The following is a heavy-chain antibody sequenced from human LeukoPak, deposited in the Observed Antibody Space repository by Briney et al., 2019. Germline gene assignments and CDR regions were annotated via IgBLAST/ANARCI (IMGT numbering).Heavy chain of an antibody. D-gene: IGHD2-2*01. J-gene: IGHJ6*02. Sequence: GASVKVSCKASGYTFTSYGISWVRRAPGQGLEWMGWISAYNGNTNYAQKLQGRVTMTTDTSTSTAYMELRSLRSDDTAVYYCARDPYYCSSTSCYGWDYYYYGMDVWGQGTTVTVSS. V-gene: IGHV1-18*01. CDR1: GYTFTSYG. CDR3: ARDPYYCSSTSCYGWDYYYYGMDV. CDR2: ISAYNGNT.